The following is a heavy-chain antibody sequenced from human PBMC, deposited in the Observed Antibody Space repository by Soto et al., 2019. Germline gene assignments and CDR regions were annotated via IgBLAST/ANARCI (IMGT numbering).Heavy chain of an antibody. CDR3: ARGPSLEWLLYGSVYYYYGMDV. CDR2: INPSGGST. CDR1: GGTFSSYA. Sequence: ASVKVSCKASGGTFSSYAISWVRQAPGQGLEWMGIINPSGGSTSYAQKFQGRVTMTRDTSTSTVYMELSSLRSEDTAVYYCARGPSLEWLLYGSVYYYYGMDVWGQGTTVTVSS. J-gene: IGHJ6*02. V-gene: IGHV1-46*01. D-gene: IGHD3-3*01.